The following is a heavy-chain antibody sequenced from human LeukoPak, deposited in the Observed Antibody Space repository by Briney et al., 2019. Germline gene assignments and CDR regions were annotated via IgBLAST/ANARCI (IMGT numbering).Heavy chain of an antibody. Sequence: SETLSLTCTVSGGSISSYYWSWIRQPAGKGLEWIGRIYASGSTNYNPSLKSRVTMSVDTSKNQFSLKLSSVTAADTAVYYCARGPRTWNYVPDAFDIWGQGTMVTVSS. CDR3: ARGPRTWNYVPDAFDI. J-gene: IGHJ3*02. D-gene: IGHD1-7*01. V-gene: IGHV4-4*07. CDR2: IYASGST. CDR1: GGSISSYY.